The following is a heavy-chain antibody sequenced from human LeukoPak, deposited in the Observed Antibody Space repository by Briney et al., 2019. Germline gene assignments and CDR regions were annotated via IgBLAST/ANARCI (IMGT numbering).Heavy chain of an antibody. J-gene: IGHJ4*02. CDR3: ARGLYESSAYPVY. CDR1: GFIFSNFG. CDR2: IWYDGSKK. Sequence: PGTSLRLSCAPSGFIFSNFGMHWVRQAPGKGLEWVAVIWYDGSKKYYADSVKGRFTISRDNSKNTLYLQMNSLRAEDTAVYYCARGLYESSAYPVYWGQGTLVTVSS. D-gene: IGHD3-22*01. V-gene: IGHV3-33*01.